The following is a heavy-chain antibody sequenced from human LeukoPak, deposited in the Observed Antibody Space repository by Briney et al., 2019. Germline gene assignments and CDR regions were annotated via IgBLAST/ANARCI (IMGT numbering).Heavy chain of an antibody. D-gene: IGHD4/OR15-4a*01. CDR1: GGPISHYY. CDR2: VYYSGST. V-gene: IGHV4-59*01. Sequence: PSETLSLTSTVSGGPISHYYWSWLRQPPGKGLEWVRYVYYSGSTSYNPSLKSRVTISVDTSKNQFSLKLSSMTAADTAVYYCTREAMVIGQSWYFDLWGRGTLVTVSS. CDR3: TREAMVIGQSWYFDL. J-gene: IGHJ2*01.